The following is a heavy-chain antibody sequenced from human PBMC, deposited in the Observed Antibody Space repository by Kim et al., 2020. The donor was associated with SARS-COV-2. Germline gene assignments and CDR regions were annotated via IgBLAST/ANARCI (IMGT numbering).Heavy chain of an antibody. V-gene: IGHV3-23*01. J-gene: IGHJ4*02. D-gene: IGHD5-12*01. Sequence: SVKGRFTIPRDTSKNTLYLQMNSLRAEDTAVYYCAKDRGDSGSAVYYFDYWGQGTLVTVSS. CDR3: AKDRGDSGSAVYYFDY.